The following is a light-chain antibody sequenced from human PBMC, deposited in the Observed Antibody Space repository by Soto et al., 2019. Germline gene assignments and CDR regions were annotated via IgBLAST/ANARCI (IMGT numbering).Light chain of an antibody. J-gene: IGLJ1*01. Sequence: QSALTQPPSASGTPGQRVTISCSGSSSNVGSYFVNWYLHIPGAAPKLLIYSDGRRPSGVPDRFSGSKSGPSASLAISGLQSEDEADYYCAAWDVSLNGYVLGNGTKVTVL. V-gene: IGLV1-44*01. CDR1: SSNVGSYF. CDR3: AAWDVSLNGYV. CDR2: SDG.